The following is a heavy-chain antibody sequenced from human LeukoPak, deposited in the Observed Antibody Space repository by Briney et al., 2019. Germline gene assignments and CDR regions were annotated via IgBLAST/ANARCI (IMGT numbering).Heavy chain of an antibody. J-gene: IGHJ4*02. CDR1: GFTFSSYG. Sequence: SGGSLRLSCAASGFTFSSYGMHWVRQAPGKGLEWVAVIWYDGSNKYYADSVKGRFTISRDNSKNTLYLQMNSLRAEDTAVYYCARDRRQQLVLGGVDYWGQGTLVTVSS. CDR3: ARDRRQQLVLGGVDY. V-gene: IGHV3-33*01. CDR2: IWYDGSNK. D-gene: IGHD6-13*01.